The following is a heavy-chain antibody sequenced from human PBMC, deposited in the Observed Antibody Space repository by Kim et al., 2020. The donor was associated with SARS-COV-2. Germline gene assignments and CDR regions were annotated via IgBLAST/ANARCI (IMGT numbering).Heavy chain of an antibody. V-gene: IGHV3-33*01. CDR1: GFTFSSYG. D-gene: IGHD6-6*01. CDR3: ARDAHQYGSSSSVGDY. CDR2: IWFDGSNE. J-gene: IGHJ4*02. Sequence: GGSLRLSCAASGFTFSSYGMHWVRQAPGKGLDWVAVIWFDGSNEYYADSVKGRFTISRDNSKNTLYLQMTSLRAEDTAVYYCARDAHQYGSSSSVGDYWGQGTLVTVS.